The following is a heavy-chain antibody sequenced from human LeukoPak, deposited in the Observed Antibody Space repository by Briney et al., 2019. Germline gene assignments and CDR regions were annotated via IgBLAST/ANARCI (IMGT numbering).Heavy chain of an antibody. V-gene: IGHV3-48*01. CDR3: ARGPSSQFRTDY. J-gene: IGHJ4*02. Sequence: HPGGSLRLSCAASGFTFSTYSMNWVRQAPGKGLEWVSYIGRSSSPIYYADSVKGRFTISRDNAKNSPYLQMNGLRAENTAVYYCARGPSSQFRTDYWGQGTLVTVSS. D-gene: IGHD2-2*01. CDR1: GFTFSTYS. CDR2: IGRSSSPI.